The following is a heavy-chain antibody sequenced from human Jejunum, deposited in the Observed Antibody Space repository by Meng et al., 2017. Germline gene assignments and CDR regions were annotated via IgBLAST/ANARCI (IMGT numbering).Heavy chain of an antibody. CDR2: ISYDGRNK. D-gene: IGHD5-24*01. Sequence: GGSLRLSCAASGFTFSSYAMHWVRQAPGKGLEWVAVISYDGRNKYYADSVKGRFTISRDKSKNTLYLQMNSLRAEDTAVYSCARDREMATIPYYYYGMDVWGQGTTVTVSS. CDR1: GFTFSSYA. CDR3: ARDREMATIPYYYYGMDV. J-gene: IGHJ6*02. V-gene: IGHV3-30*04.